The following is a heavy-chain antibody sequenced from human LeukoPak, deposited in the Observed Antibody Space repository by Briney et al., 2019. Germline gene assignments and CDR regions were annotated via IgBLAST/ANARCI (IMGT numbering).Heavy chain of an antibody. CDR2: IKTDGSST. CDR1: GFTFSTYW. J-gene: IGHJ3*02. CDR3: AKDREYSYVYDAFDI. V-gene: IGHV3-74*01. D-gene: IGHD3-16*01. Sequence: GGSLRLSCAASGFTFSTYWMHWVRQAPGKGLVWVSHIKTDGSSTTYADSVKGRFTISRDNSKNTLYLQMNTLRAEDTAVYYCAKDREYSYVYDAFDIWGQGTLVTVSS.